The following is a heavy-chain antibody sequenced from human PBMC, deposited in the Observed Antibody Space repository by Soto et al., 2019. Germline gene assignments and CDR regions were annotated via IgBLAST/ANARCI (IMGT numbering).Heavy chain of an antibody. Sequence: QVQLQQSGPGLVRPSQTLSLTCTVSAGSISTINYYWRWIRQHPEKGLEWIGYISYSGNTFYHSSLKSRVTISLDTSKKQFSLTLTSVTAADTAVYYCARSAQWDGFDPWGQGTMVTVSS. CDR1: AGSISTINYY. V-gene: IGHV4-31*03. J-gene: IGHJ3*01. D-gene: IGHD2-8*01. CDR2: ISYSGNT. CDR3: ARSAQWDGFDP.